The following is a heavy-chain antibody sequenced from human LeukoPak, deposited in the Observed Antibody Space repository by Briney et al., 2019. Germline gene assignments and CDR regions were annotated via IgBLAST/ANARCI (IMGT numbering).Heavy chain of an antibody. CDR1: GFTFDDYA. Sequence: PGGSLRLSCAASGFTFDDYAMHWVRQAPGKGLEWVSGISWNSGSIGYADSVKGRFTISRDNAKNSLYLQMNSLRAEDTALYYCAKGRDKYQLLSKNWFDPWGQGTLVTVSS. D-gene: IGHD2-2*01. CDR2: ISWNSGSI. CDR3: AKGRDKYQLLSKNWFDP. J-gene: IGHJ5*02. V-gene: IGHV3-9*01.